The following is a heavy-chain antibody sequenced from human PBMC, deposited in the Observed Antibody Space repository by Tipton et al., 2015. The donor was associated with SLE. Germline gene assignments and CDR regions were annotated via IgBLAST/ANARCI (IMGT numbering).Heavy chain of an antibody. Sequence: SLRLSCTASGFTFSSYWMHWVRQAPGKGLVWVSRINTDGSGISYADSVRGRFTISRDNAKSTLYLQMNSLRVDDTAVYYCAREQNWDERIWGQGTMVTVSA. CDR3: AREQNWDERI. D-gene: IGHD1-1*01. CDR1: GFTFSSYW. V-gene: IGHV3-74*01. J-gene: IGHJ3*02. CDR2: INTDGSGI.